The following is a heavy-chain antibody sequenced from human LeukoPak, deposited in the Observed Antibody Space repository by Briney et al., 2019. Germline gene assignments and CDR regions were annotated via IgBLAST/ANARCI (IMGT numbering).Heavy chain of an antibody. CDR1: GFTFSSYA. D-gene: IGHD4-17*01. J-gene: IGHJ6*02. V-gene: IGHV3-30-3*01. CDR2: ISYDGSNK. CDR3: ARGPRLRRYGMDV. Sequence: PGRSLRLSCAASGFTFSSYAMHWVRQAPGKGLEWVAVISYDGSNKYYADSVKGRFTISRDNSKNTLYLQMNSLRAEDTAVYYCARGPRLRRYGMDVWGQGTTVTVSS.